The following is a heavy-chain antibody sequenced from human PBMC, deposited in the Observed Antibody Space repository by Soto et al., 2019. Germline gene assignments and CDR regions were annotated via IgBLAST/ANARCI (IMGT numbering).Heavy chain of an antibody. CDR3: ARDFAYFDS. D-gene: IGHD3-3*01. CDR1: GGTFKSGSYS. J-gene: IGHJ4*02. Sequence: QVQLQESGPGLVKPSETLSLTCTVSGGTFKSGSYSWSWIRQPPGKGLEGIGYVYHTGRTSYNPSLKSRVSISMDTSKNQFSLNLDSVTDADTAVYFCARDFAYFDSWGQGTLVTVSS. CDR2: VYHTGRT. V-gene: IGHV4-61*01.